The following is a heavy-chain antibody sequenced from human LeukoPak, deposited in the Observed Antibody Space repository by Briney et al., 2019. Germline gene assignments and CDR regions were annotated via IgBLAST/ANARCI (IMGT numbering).Heavy chain of an antibody. CDR2: IYHSGST. CDR1: IDSFTNYY. V-gene: IGHV4-38-2*02. CDR3: ARDHRYLGYSNYDYYYYYMDV. J-gene: IGHJ6*03. D-gene: IGHD4-11*01. Sequence: SETLSLTCAVYIDSFTNYYWGWIRQPPGKGLEWIGSIYHSGSTYYNPSLKSRVTISVDTSKNQFSLKLSSVTAAGTAVYYCARDHRYLGYSNYDYYYYYMDVWGKGTTVTVSS.